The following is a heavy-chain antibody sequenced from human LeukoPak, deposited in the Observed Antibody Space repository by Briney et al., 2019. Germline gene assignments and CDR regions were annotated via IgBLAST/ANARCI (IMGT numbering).Heavy chain of an antibody. V-gene: IGHV4-4*07. CDR2: IYTSGNT. J-gene: IGHJ3*02. CDR1: GASISSYY. Sequence: SETLSLTCTVSGASISSYYWSWIRQPAGKGLEWIGRIYTSGNTNYNPSLKSRVTMSVDTSKNQFSLRLSSVTAADTAVYYCARDTFNIAYCSSTSCYGKAFDIWGQGTMVTVSS. D-gene: IGHD2-2*01. CDR3: ARDTFNIAYCSSTSCYGKAFDI.